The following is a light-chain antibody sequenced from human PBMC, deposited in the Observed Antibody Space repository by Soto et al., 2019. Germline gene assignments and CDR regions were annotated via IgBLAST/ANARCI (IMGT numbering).Light chain of an antibody. J-gene: IGKJ1*01. CDR1: QSVDSSF. V-gene: IGKV3-20*01. Sequence: EIVLTQSPDSLSLSPGDRATLSCRASQSVDSSFFAWYQQKPGQAPRLLIYGASNRATDIPDRFSGRGSGTDFTLTITRLEPEDFAVYNCQQYLSSVTFGQGTKVEIK. CDR2: GAS. CDR3: QQYLSSVT.